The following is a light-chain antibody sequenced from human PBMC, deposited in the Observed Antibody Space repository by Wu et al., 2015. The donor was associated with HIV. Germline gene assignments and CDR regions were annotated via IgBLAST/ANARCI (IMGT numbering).Light chain of an antibody. CDR1: QSISSNY. CDR3: QHFGI. V-gene: IGKV3-20*01. J-gene: IGKJ2*01. Sequence: EIVLTQSPGTLSLSPGERATLSCRASQSISSNYLGWYQQKPGQAPRLLIHGTSNRAPGIPDRFGGTGSGTDFILTVNRLEPEDFAVYYCQHFGIFGQGTKLEIK. CDR2: GTS.